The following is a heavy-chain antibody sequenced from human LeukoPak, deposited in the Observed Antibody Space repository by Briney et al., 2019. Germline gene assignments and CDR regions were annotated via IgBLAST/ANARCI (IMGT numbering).Heavy chain of an antibody. D-gene: IGHD6-19*01. J-gene: IGHJ4*02. V-gene: IGHV3-21*06. CDR1: GFTFSSHS. Sequence: GGSPRLSCAASGFTFSSHSLSWVRQAPGKGLEWVSTISSSGVLYYAASAKGRFTISRDNAKNSLYLQMNSLRVEDTAVFYCARDSSGWSRDYWGQGTLVAVS. CDR3: ARDSSGWSRDY. CDR2: ISSSGVL.